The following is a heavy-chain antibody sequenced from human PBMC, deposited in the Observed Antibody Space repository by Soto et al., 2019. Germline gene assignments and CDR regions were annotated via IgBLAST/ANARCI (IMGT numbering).Heavy chain of an antibody. D-gene: IGHD3-10*01. CDR1: GFSFSTYW. CDR2: INMDGTTI. Sequence: PGGSLRLSCTPSGFSFSTYWMHWVRQAPGEGLAWVSRINMDGTTINYADSVKGRFTISRDNAKSTLYLQMNSLRDDDTAVYYCARAGSYLLDYWGLGTLVTVSS. V-gene: IGHV3-74*01. CDR3: ARAGSYLLDY. J-gene: IGHJ4*02.